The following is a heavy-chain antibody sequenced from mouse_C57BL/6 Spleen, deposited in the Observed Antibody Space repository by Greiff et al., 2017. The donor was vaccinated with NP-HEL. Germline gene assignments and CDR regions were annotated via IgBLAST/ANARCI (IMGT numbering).Heavy chain of an antibody. CDR3: ARDQNGYYDYWYFDV. CDR1: GFTFSSYA. V-gene: IGHV5-4*01. Sequence: DVKLVESGGGLVKPGGSLKLSCAASGFTFSSYAMSWVRQTPEKRLEWVATISDGGSYTYYPDNVKGRFTISRDNAKNNLYLQMSHLKSEDTAMYYCARDQNGYYDYWYFDVWGTGTTVTVSS. J-gene: IGHJ1*03. CDR2: ISDGGSYT. D-gene: IGHD2-3*01.